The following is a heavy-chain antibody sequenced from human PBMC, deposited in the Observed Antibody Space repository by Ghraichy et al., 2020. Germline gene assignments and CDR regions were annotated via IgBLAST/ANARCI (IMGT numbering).Heavy chain of an antibody. J-gene: IGHJ4*01. Sequence: GGSPRLSCTTSGFTFSDHAMSWFRQAPGKGLEWVGFIRKRASGATTEYAASVKGRFTISRDDSKSIAYLQMDSLKTEDTAVYYCPRYSSGYYTLIDFWGRGALVTVSS. V-gene: IGHV3-49*03. CDR3: PRYSSGYYTLIDF. CDR2: IRKRASGATT. CDR1: GFTFSDHA. D-gene: IGHD3-22*01.